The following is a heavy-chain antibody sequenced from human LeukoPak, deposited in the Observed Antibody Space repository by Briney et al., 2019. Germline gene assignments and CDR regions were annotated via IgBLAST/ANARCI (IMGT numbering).Heavy chain of an antibody. CDR2: IQQRGSEK. CDR3: ARDRVEGANDY. J-gene: IGHJ4*02. D-gene: IGHD1-26*01. CDR1: GFTFTNYW. V-gene: IGHV3-7*01. Sequence: PGGSLRLSCELSGFTFTNYWMSWVRQAPGKGLEWVANIQQRGSEKKYVDSVKGRFTISRDNAKNSLFLQMNSLRAEDTAVYYCARDRVEGANDYWGQGTLVTVSS.